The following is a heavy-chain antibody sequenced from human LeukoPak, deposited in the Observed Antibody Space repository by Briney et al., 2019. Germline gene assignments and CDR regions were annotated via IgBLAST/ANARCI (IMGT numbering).Heavy chain of an antibody. J-gene: IGHJ4*02. CDR2: IIPIFGTA. CDR3: AREIKSKVAAAGTPGDY. CDR1: GGTFSSYA. D-gene: IGHD6-13*01. V-gene: IGHV1-69*06. Sequence: ASVKVSCKASGGTFSSYAISWVRQAPGQGLEWMGGIIPIFGTANYAQKFQGRVTITADKSTSTAYMELSSLRSEDTAVYYCAREIKSKVAAAGTPGDYWGQGTLVTVSS.